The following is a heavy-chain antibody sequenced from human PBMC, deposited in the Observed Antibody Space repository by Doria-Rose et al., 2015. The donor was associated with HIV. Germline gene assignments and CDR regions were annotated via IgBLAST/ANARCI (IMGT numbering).Heavy chain of an antibody. CDR2: TYYTGTS. CDR3: ARMGSYRELDY. D-gene: IGHD3-3*01. J-gene: IGHJ4*02. Sequence: VQLLESGPGLVKPSETLSLTCSVSGASVSSRGYYWNWIRQVPGKGLESLGYTYYTGTSDYSPSLKSRLNMAVDTSKNQFSLKLSFVTVADTAVYYCARMGSYRELDYWGQGALVIVPA. V-gene: IGHV4-31*03. CDR1: GASVSSRGYY.